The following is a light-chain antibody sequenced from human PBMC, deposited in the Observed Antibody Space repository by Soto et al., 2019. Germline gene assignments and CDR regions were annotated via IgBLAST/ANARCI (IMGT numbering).Light chain of an antibody. J-gene: IGKJ4*01. V-gene: IGKV3-11*01. CDR1: QSISSW. CDR3: QQRSNWLLT. Sequence: TQSPSTLSASVGDRVAITCRASQSISSWLAWYQQKPGQAPRLLIYDASNRATGIPARFSGSGSGTDFTLTISSLEPEDFAVYYCQQRSNWLLTFGGGTKVEIK. CDR2: DAS.